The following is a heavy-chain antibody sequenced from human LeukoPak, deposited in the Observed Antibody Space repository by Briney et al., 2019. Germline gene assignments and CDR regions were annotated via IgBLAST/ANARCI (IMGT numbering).Heavy chain of an antibody. V-gene: IGHV3-23*01. D-gene: IGHD6-13*01. CDR1: GFTFSNYA. CDR2: ISGDGTRT. J-gene: IGHJ6*02. Sequence: GGSLRLSCAASGFTFSNYAISWVRQAPGKGLEWVSVISGDGTRTYYADSVKGRFTISRDNAKNSLYLQMSSLRAEDTAVYYCARMPQHRYSSSWYYYGMDVWGQGTTVTVSS. CDR3: ARMPQHRYSSSWYYYGMDV.